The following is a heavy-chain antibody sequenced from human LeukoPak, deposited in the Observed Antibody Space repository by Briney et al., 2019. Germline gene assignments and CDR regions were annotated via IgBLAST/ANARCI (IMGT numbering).Heavy chain of an antibody. D-gene: IGHD3-16*01. CDR3: ATQRGSYLWGTDFDY. J-gene: IGHJ4*02. CDR2: INPNSGDT. V-gene: IGHV1-2*02. CDR1: GYTFTGYY. Sequence: GASMKVSCKASGYTFTGYYMHWVRQAPGQGLEWMGWINPNSGDTKYAQKFQGRVTMTRDTSISTAYMELSRLRPDDTAVYYCATQRGSYLWGTDFDYWGQGTLVTVSS.